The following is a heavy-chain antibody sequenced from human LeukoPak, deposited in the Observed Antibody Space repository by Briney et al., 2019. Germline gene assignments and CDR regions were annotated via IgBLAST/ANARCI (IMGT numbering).Heavy chain of an antibody. Sequence: GGSLRLSCAASEFTLSNYAMNWVRQAPGKGLEWVSGIRVNDETYYADSVKGRFTISRDNSENTLYLQMGGLRAEDTAIYYCAKGTGDLGYYFDRWGQGTLVTVSS. CDR3: AKGTGDLGYYFDR. CDR1: EFTLSNYA. V-gene: IGHV3-23*01. J-gene: IGHJ4*02. CDR2: IRVNDET. D-gene: IGHD7-27*01.